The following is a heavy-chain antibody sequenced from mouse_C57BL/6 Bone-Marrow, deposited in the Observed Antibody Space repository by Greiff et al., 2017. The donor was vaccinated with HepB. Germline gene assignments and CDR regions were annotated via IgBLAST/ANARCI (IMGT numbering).Heavy chain of an antibody. D-gene: IGHD1-1*01. V-gene: IGHV1-81*01. CDR1: GYTFTSYG. CDR3: ARGYYGSSNFDY. J-gene: IGHJ2*01. Sequence: QVQLKQSGAELARPGASVKLSCKASGYTFTSYGISWVKQRTGQGLEWIGEIYPRSGNTYYNEKFKGKATLTADKSSSTAYMELRSLTSEDSAVYFCARGYYGSSNFDYWGQGTTLTVSS. CDR2: IYPRSGNT.